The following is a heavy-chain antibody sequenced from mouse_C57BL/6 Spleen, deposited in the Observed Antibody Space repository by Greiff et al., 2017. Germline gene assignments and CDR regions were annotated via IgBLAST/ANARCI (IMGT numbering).Heavy chain of an antibody. CDR2: INPNNGGT. CDR3: ARWIWLRRYFDV. V-gene: IGHV1-18*01. Sequence: EVQLQQSGPELVKPGASVKIPCKASGYTFTDYNMDWVKQSHGKSLEWIGDINPNNGGTIYNQKFKGKATLTVDKSSSTAYMELRSLTSEDTAVYYCARWIWLRRYFDVWGTGTTVTVSS. D-gene: IGHD2-2*01. CDR1: GYTFTDYN. J-gene: IGHJ1*03.